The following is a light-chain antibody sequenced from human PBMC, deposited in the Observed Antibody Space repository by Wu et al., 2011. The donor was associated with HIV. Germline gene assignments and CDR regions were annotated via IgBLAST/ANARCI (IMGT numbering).Light chain of an antibody. CDR2: AAS. CDR3: TKYNTAPWT. Sequence: DIQMTQSPSSLSASVGDRVTITCRASQGISNFLAWYQQKPGKPPKVLIYAASTLQSGVPSRFSGSGSGTDFTLTISSLQPEXVHLYCTKYNTAPWTFGQGTKVE. CDR1: QGISNF. V-gene: IGKV1-27*01. J-gene: IGKJ1*01.